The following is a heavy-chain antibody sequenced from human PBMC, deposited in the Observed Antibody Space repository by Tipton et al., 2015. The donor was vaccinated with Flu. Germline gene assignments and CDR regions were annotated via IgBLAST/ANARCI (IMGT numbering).Heavy chain of an antibody. D-gene: IGHD6-19*01. V-gene: IGHV3-23*01. CDR1: GFTSSRYA. CDR2: IGGGGATT. J-gene: IGHJ4*02. CDR3: ARVIPEFVAGLSY. Sequence: GSLRLSCAASGFTSSRYAMSWVRQAPGKGLEWVSAIGGGGATTYFADSVKGRFTISRDNARNTLYLQMNSLRAEDTAMYYCARVIPEFVAGLSYWGQGTLVSVSS.